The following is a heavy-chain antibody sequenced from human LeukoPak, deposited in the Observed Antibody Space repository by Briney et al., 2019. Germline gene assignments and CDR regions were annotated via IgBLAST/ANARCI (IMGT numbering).Heavy chain of an antibody. CDR1: GGPISSYY. Sequence: SETLSLTCTVSGGPISSYYWSWIRQPPGKGLEWIGHIYYSGSTNYNPSLKSRVTISVDTSKNQFSLKLSSVTAADTAVYYCARGGNTGYSSSWYPPYFDYWGQGTLVTVSS. CDR3: ARGGNTGYSSSWYPPYFDY. D-gene: IGHD6-13*01. J-gene: IGHJ4*02. CDR2: IYYSGST. V-gene: IGHV4-59*01.